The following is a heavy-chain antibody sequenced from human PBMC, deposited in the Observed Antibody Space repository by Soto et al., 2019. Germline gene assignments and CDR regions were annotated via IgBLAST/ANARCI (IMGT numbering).Heavy chain of an antibody. Sequence: QVQLVQSGAELKKPGSSVKVSCTASGGAFSKYAISWVRQAPGQGLEWMGGILAIFGTAHYAQKFQGRVSMTADESTSTVYMELRNLTSDDTAVYFCAAPDSSGHYQVFDYSGQGTLVSVSS. CDR3: AAPDSSGHYQVFDY. V-gene: IGHV1-69*01. CDR2: ILAIFGTA. J-gene: IGHJ4*02. CDR1: GGAFSKYA. D-gene: IGHD3-22*01.